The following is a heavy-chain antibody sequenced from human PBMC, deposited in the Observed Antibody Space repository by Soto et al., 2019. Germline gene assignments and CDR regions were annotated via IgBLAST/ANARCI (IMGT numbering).Heavy chain of an antibody. V-gene: IGHV1-69*06. CDR3: ARVGLYGTQRYYFDS. CDR1: GGTSNSYA. D-gene: IGHD5-18*01. CDR2: IIPIFDTT. J-gene: IGHJ4*02. Sequence: GASVKVSCKASGGTSNSYAISWVRQAPGQGLEWMGGIIPIFDTTNYGQKFQGRLTVTADKSTTTAYMELSSLRSDDTAVYYCARVGLYGTQRYYFDSWGQGTLVTVSS.